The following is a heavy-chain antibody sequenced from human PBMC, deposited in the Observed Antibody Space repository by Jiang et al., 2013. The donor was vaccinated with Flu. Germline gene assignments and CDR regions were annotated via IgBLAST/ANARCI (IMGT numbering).Heavy chain of an antibody. Sequence: QLVESGPGLVKPSGTLSLTCAVSGASISSTHWWSWVRQSPGKGLEWIGEVFHTGNTNSNPSLKSRVFISVDESKNHFSLKMTSVTAADTAMYFCARTGSGAAGSHYNYWGQGILVTVSS. D-gene: IGHD3-10*01. J-gene: IGHJ4*02. V-gene: IGHV4-4*02. CDR1: GASISSTHW. CDR2: VFHTGNT. CDR3: ARTGSGAAGSHYNY.